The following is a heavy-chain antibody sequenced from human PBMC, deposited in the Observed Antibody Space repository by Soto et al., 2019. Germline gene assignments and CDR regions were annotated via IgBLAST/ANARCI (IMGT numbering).Heavy chain of an antibody. D-gene: IGHD3-22*01. J-gene: IGHJ3*01. CDR2: IFHTETP. CDR1: GASLSSGGYY. CDR3: ARGLGYDSNGRFLAAFDV. Sequence: QVQLQESGPGLAKPSQTLSLTCTVSGASLSSGGYYWTWIRQVPGKALEWIRYIFHTETPFYNPSLKSRVVMSIEKSDNQFSLNLRSVTAADTAVYYCARGLGYDSNGRFLAAFDVWGQGTMVTVSS. V-gene: IGHV4-31*03.